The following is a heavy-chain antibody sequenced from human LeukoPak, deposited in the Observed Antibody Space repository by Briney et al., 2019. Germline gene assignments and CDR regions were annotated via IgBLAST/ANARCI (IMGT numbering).Heavy chain of an antibody. J-gene: IGHJ4*02. V-gene: IGHV1-18*01. D-gene: IGHD3-10*01. CDR1: GYTFTSYG. Sequence: ASVKVSCKASGYTFTSYGISWVRQAPGQGLEWMGWISAYNGNTNYAQKLQGRVTMTTDTSTSTAYMELRSLRSDDTAVYYCARVHGSGSYYKGPYYFDYWGQGTLVTVSS. CDR2: ISAYNGNT. CDR3: ARVHGSGSYYKGPYYFDY.